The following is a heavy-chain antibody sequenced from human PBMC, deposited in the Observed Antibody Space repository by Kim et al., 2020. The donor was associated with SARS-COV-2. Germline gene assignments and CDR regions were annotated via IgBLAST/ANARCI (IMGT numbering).Heavy chain of an antibody. D-gene: IGHD6-13*01. V-gene: IGHV3-74*01. CDR2: IKGDGSDT. Sequence: GGSLRLSCAASGFTFSSYSMHWVRQGPGKGLVWVSRIKGDGSDTHYADFVKGRFTISRDNAKNTLHLQLNSLGVEDTATYYCARGSFQQGFDPWGQGTLVTVSS. J-gene: IGHJ5*02. CDR1: GFTFSSYS. CDR3: ARGSFQQGFDP.